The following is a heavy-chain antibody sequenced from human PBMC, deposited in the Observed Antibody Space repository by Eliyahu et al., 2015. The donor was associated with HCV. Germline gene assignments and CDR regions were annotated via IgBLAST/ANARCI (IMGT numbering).Heavy chain of an antibody. CDR3: ARGPVPNYGDYGDDDAFDI. V-gene: IGHV4-34*01. CDR1: GGSFSGYX. CDR2: XNHSGXT. J-gene: IGHJ3*02. D-gene: IGHD4-17*01. Sequence: QVQLQQWGAGLLKPSETLSLTCAVYGGSFSGYXWSWIRQPPGKGLEWIGEXNHSGXTNYNPSLKSRVTISVDTSKNQFSLKLSSVTAADTAVYYCARGPVPNYGDYGDDDAFDIWGQGTMVTVSS.